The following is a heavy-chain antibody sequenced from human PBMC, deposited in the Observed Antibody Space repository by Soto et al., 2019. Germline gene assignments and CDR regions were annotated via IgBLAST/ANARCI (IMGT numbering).Heavy chain of an antibody. CDR3: ARDRRGTAMVHRQLDP. CDR2: ISAYNGNT. J-gene: IGHJ5*02. Sequence: ASVKVSCKASGYTFTSYGISWVRQAPGQGLEWMGWISAYNGNTNYAQKLQGRVTMTTDTSTSTAYMELRSLRSDDTAVYYCARDRRGTAMVHRQLDPWGQGTLVTVSS. CDR1: GYTFTSYG. V-gene: IGHV1-18*04. D-gene: IGHD5-18*01.